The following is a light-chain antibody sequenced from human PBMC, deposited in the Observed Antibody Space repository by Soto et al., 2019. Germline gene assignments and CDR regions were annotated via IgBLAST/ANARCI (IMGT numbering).Light chain of an antibody. CDR2: KAS. CDR1: QSISSW. CDR3: LQYNDSSWT. V-gene: IGKV1-5*03. Sequence: DIQMAQSPSTLSASEGDRVTITCRASQSISSWLAWYQQKPGKPPKLLIYKASNLEDGVPSRFSGSGSGTEFSLTISSLQPDDFATYYCLQYNDSSWTFGQGTKVEIK. J-gene: IGKJ1*01.